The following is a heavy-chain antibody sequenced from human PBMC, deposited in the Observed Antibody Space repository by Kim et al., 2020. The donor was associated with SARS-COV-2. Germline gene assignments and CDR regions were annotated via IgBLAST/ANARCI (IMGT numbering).Heavy chain of an antibody. V-gene: IGHV4-59*01. J-gene: IGHJ4*02. Sequence: YNPSLTSRVTISVDTSKNQFSLKLSSVTAADTAVYYCARVPVDTAMVFDYWGQGTLVTVSS. D-gene: IGHD5-18*01. CDR3: ARVPVDTAMVFDY.